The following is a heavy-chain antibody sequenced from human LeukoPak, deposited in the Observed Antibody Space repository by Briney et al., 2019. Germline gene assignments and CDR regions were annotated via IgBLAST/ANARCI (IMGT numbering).Heavy chain of an antibody. J-gene: IGHJ4*02. D-gene: IGHD3-10*01. Sequence: GGSLRLSCAGSGFTFSSYGIYWVRQAPGKGLEWVASIWYDGSKQLYIDSVKGRFTISRDDSKNTVFLQMNSLRAEDTAVYFCARDLSYGSGEFWGQGTLVTVSS. V-gene: IGHV3-33*01. CDR1: GFTFSSYG. CDR3: ARDLSYGSGEF. CDR2: IWYDGSKQ.